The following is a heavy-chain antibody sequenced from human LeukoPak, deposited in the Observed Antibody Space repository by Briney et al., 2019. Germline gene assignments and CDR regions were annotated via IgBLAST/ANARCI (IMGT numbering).Heavy chain of an antibody. V-gene: IGHV4-34*01. Sequence: SETLSLTRAVYGGSFSGYYWSWIRQPPGKGLEWIGEINHSGSTNYNPSPKSRVTISVDTSKNQFSLKLSSVTAADTAVYYCARRYSSSQGRYFQHWGQGTLVTVSS. CDR2: INHSGST. CDR1: GGSFSGYY. J-gene: IGHJ1*01. CDR3: ARRYSSSQGRYFQH. D-gene: IGHD6-13*01.